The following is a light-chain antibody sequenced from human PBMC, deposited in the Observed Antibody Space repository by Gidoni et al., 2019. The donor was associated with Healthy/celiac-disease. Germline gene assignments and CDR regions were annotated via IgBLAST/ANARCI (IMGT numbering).Light chain of an antibody. J-gene: IGKJ1*01. V-gene: IGKV1-5*03. CDR3: QQYNSYSRT. CDR2: KAS. Sequence: DIQLTQSPSTLSASVGDRVTITCRASQSISSWLAWYQPKTGKAPKLLIYKASSLESGVPSRFSGSGSGTEFTLTISSLQPDDFATYYCQQYNSYSRTFGQGTKVEI. CDR1: QSISSW.